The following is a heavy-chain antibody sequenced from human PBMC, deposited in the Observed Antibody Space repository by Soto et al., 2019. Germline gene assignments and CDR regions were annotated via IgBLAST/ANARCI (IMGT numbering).Heavy chain of an antibody. CDR3: ARGRTVRGVKYYYYGMDV. V-gene: IGHV4-31*03. D-gene: IGHD3-10*01. Sequence: PSDTLSLTCTVSGGSISSGGYYWSGILHHPGKGLEWIGYIYYSGSTYYNPSLKSRVTISVDTSKNQFSLKLSSVTAADTAVYYCARGRTVRGVKYYYYGMDVWGQGTTVTVS. J-gene: IGHJ6*02. CDR1: GGSISSGGYY. CDR2: IYYSGST.